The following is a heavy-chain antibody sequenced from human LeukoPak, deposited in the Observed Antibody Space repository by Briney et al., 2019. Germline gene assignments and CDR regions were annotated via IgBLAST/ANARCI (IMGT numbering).Heavy chain of an antibody. J-gene: IGHJ4*02. CDR3: ASLIAARQGHYFDY. CDR2: ISSSSSYI. CDR1: GFTFSSYR. D-gene: IGHD6-6*01. V-gene: IGHV3-21*04. Sequence: GGSLRLSCAASGFTFSSYRMNWVRQAPGKGLEWVSSISSSSSYIYADSVKGRFTISRDNAKNSLYLQMNSLRAEDTAVYYCASLIAARQGHYFDYWGQGTLVTVSS.